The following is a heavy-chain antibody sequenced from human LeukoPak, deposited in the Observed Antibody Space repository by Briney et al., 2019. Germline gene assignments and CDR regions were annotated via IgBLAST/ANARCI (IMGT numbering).Heavy chain of an antibody. CDR3: GKDRGPDMAVVDLIEH. J-gene: IGHJ1*01. D-gene: IGHD2-2*01. CDR1: GFTFNNYA. V-gene: IGHV3-33*06. CDR2: IWQDGDKK. Sequence: GGSLRPSCVASGFTFNNYAIHWVRQAPGKGLEWLAIIWQDGDKKEYGDSVRGRFTVSRDNSKNTLYLQMNSLRADDTAFYYCGKDRGPDMAVVDLIEHWGQGTLVAVSS.